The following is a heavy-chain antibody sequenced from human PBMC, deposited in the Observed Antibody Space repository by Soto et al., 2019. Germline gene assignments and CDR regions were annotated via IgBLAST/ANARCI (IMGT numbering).Heavy chain of an antibody. CDR2: IYYSGST. J-gene: IGHJ4*02. D-gene: IGHD3-9*01. CDR1: GSFIRSGGYY. V-gene: IGHV4-31*03. CDR3: ARHPGYYDILTGYTTYYFDY. Sequence: PSETLTLTCTVSGSFIRSGGYYLSLIPQPPGKGLEWIGYIYYSGSTYYNPSLKSRVTISVDTSKNQFSLKLSSVTAAGTAVYYCARHPGYYDILTGYTTYYFDYWGQG.